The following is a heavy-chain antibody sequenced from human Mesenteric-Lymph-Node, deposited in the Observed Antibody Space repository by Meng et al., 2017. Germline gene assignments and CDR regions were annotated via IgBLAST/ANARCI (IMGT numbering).Heavy chain of an antibody. V-gene: IGHV4-4*02. Sequence: PGSVKRSWTLSLNCRVSGVYISKNRRWAWVRQHPGKGLEWIGDIDDSGMTNYNTSLNSRIRISLDKSKNQFSLKVNSVTAADTVVYYCARGKQDAWELLAYWGQGALVTGSS. CDR3: ARGKQDAWELLAY. CDR1: GVYISKNRR. J-gene: IGHJ4*02. D-gene: IGHD1-26*01. CDR2: IDDSGMT.